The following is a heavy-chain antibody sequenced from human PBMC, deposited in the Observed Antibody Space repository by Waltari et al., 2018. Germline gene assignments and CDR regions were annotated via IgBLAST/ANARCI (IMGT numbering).Heavy chain of an antibody. Sequence: ELQLVESGGGLIQPGGSMRLSWHASEFSGKETSINWVRQAPGKGLEWVAIIYRGENTYFADSVKGRFSISRDNSKNTVYLQINSLRVDDTAVYYCAKLATSSDHGGGWLDSWGQGTLVTVSS. CDR3: AKLATSSDHGGGWLDS. CDR2: IYRGENT. V-gene: IGHV3-53*01. D-gene: IGHD3-16*01. CDR1: EFSGKETS. J-gene: IGHJ5*01.